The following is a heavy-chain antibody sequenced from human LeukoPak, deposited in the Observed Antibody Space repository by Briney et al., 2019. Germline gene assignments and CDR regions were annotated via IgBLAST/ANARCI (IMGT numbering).Heavy chain of an antibody. CDR3: ARCHSYDLVRDAFDI. Sequence: GGSLRLSCAASGFTFSSYAMHWVRQAPGKGLEYVSGISSNGGSTYYANSVKGRFTISRDNSKNTLYHQMGSLRAEDMAVYYCARCHSYDLVRDAFDIWGQGTMVTVSS. V-gene: IGHV3-64*01. J-gene: IGHJ3*02. CDR2: ISSNGGST. CDR1: GFTFSSYA. D-gene: IGHD3/OR15-3a*01.